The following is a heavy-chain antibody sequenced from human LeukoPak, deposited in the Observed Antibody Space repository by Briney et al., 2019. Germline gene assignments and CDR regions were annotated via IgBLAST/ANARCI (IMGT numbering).Heavy chain of an antibody. Sequence: ASVKVSCKASGYTFTGYYMHWVRQAPGQGLEWMGWINPNSGGTNYAQKFQGRVTMTRDTSISTAYMELSRLRSDDTAVYHCARARIAAAGTLGYWGQGTLVTVSS. CDR1: GYTFTGYY. J-gene: IGHJ4*02. V-gene: IGHV1-2*02. CDR2: INPNSGGT. D-gene: IGHD6-13*01. CDR3: ARARIAAAGTLGY.